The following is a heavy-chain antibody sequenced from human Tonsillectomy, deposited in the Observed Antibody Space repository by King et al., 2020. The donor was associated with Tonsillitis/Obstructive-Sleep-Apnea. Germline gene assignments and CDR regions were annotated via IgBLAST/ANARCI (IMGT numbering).Heavy chain of an antibody. D-gene: IGHD2-21*01. CDR1: GFTFSSHW. Sequence: VQLVESGGGLVQPGGSLRLSCAASGFTFSSHWMHWVRQAPGKGLVWVSRINSDGSRTIYADSVKGRFTISRDNAENTLYLQMDSLRAEDTAVYYCARAVMGAFDIWGQGTMVTVSS. V-gene: IGHV3-74*01. CDR2: INSDGSRT. J-gene: IGHJ3*02. CDR3: ARAVMGAFDI.